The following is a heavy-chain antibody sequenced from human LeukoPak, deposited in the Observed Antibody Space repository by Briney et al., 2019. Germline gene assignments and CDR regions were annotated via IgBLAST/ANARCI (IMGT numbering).Heavy chain of an antibody. V-gene: IGHV3-30-3*01. CDR2: TSFDESNK. D-gene: IGHD3-16*02. CDR3: AKDWNDYVWGSYLYYFDY. CDR1: GFTFSTYA. J-gene: IGHJ4*02. Sequence: PGKSLTLSCAASGFTFSTYAMHWVRQVPGKGLEWVAFTSFDESNKFYADSVEGRFTISRDNSKNTLYLQMNSLRAEDTAVYYCAKDWNDYVWGSYLYYFDYWGQGTLVTVSS.